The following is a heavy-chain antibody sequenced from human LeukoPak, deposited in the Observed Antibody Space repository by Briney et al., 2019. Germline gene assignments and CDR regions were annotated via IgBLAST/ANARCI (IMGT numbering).Heavy chain of an antibody. CDR2: IIPILGIA. J-gene: IGHJ5*02. Sequence: ASVKVSCKASAGTFSSYTISWVRQAPGPGLEWMGRIIPILGIANYAQKFQGRVTITADKSTSTAYMELSSLRSEDTAVYYCARDSSIAARDYYNWFDPWGQGTLVTVSS. CDR3: ARDSSIAARDYYNWFDP. CDR1: AGTFSSYT. D-gene: IGHD6-6*01. V-gene: IGHV1-69*04.